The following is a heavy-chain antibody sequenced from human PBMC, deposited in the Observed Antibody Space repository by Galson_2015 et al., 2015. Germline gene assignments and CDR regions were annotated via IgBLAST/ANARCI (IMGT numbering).Heavy chain of an antibody. CDR3: ARDDDYELRVADY. V-gene: IGHV3-48*02. J-gene: IGHJ4*02. CDR2: ISSSSTI. Sequence: SLRLSCAASGFTFSSYSMNWVRQAPGKGLEWVSYISSSSTIYYADSVKGRFTISRDNAKNSLYLQMNSLRDEDTAVYYCARDDDYELRVADYWGQGTLVTVSS. CDR1: GFTFSSYS. D-gene: IGHD3-16*01.